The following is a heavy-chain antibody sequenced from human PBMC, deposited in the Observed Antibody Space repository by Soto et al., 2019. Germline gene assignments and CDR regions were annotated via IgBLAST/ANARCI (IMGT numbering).Heavy chain of an antibody. CDR2: ISGYNGDT. Sequence: GASVKVSCKASGYTFTRYGISWVRQAPGQGLEWMGWISGYNGDTNYAQKFQDRVSMTIDTSTGTAYMELRSLTADDTAIYYCAQNGQPQYYYYGLDVWG. CDR3: AQNGQPQYYYYGLDV. D-gene: IGHD2-8*01. V-gene: IGHV1-18*01. CDR1: GYTFTRYG. J-gene: IGHJ6*02.